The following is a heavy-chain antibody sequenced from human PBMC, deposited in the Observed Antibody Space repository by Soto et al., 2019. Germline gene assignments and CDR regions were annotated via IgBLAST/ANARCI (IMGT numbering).Heavy chain of an antibody. CDR1: GYTFTTLH. CDR3: ARVRYAHFSFQY. J-gene: IGHJ4*02. V-gene: IGHV1-2*02. D-gene: IGHD1-1*01. Sequence: QVHLLQSGDAVRKPGASVKVSCKASGYTFTTLHLHWVRLAPGQGLEWMVWIHPDTGDSEYGQKFQRRATLTRDTSMTTAYMKLSSLTSDDTAIYFCARVRYAHFSFQYWGQGTPVSVSS. CDR2: IHPDTGDS.